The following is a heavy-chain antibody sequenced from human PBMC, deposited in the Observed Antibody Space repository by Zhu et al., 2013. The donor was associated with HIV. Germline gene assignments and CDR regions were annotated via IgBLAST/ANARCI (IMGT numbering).Heavy chain of an antibody. V-gene: IGHV1-24*01. CDR1: GYSLTKLS. D-gene: IGHD6-6*01. Sequence: QVQLVQSGVEVKKPGASVKVSCKVSGYSLTKLSMHWVRQAPGKGLEWMGGFDPEDGDTVYAQRFQGRVTMTEDTSTSTAYMELRSLRSEDTAVYYCAVYSSPNYYYGMDVWGQGTTVIVS. J-gene: IGHJ6*02. CDR2: FDPEDGDT. CDR3: AVYSSPNYYYGMDV.